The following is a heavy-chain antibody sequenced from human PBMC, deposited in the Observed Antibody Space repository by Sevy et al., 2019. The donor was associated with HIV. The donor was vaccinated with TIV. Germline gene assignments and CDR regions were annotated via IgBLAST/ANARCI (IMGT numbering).Heavy chain of an antibody. Sequence: GGSLRLSCAASGFTFSSYGMHWVRQAPGKGLEWVAFIRYDGSNKYYADSVKGRFTISRDNSKNTLYLQMNSLGAEDTAVYYCAKDFDSGYSSSWTPYNWFDPWGQGTLVTVSS. CDR2: IRYDGSNK. J-gene: IGHJ5*02. CDR3: AKDFDSGYSSSWTPYNWFDP. D-gene: IGHD6-13*01. V-gene: IGHV3-30*02. CDR1: GFTFSSYG.